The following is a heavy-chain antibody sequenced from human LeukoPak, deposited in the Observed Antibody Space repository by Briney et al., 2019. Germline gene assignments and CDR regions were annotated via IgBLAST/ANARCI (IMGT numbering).Heavy chain of an antibody. J-gene: IGHJ4*02. D-gene: IGHD4-17*01. CDR3: ARDLYGDYSLDY. V-gene: IGHV3-21*01. CDR1: GFPFTSYA. Sequence: GGSLRLSCEASGFPFTSYAMNWVRRAPGKGLDWVSSISSSNTYISYADSVKGRFTISRDNAKNSLYLQMYSLRAEDTAVYYCARDLYGDYSLDYWGQGTLVTVSS. CDR2: ISSSNTYI.